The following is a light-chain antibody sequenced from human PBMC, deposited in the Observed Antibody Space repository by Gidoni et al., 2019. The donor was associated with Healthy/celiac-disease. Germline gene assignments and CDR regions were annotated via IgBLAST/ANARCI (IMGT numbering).Light chain of an antibody. J-gene: IGKJ1*01. CDR1: QSISSW. Sequence: DIQLTQSPSTLSASVGDRVTITCRASQSISSWLDWYQQKPGKAPKLLIYKASSLESGVPSRFSGSGSGTEFTLTISSLQPDEFATYYCQQYNRWTFGQGTKVEIK. V-gene: IGKV1-5*03. CDR3: QQYNRWT. CDR2: KAS.